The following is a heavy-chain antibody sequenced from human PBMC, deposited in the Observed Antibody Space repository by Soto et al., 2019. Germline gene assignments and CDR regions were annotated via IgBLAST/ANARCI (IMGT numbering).Heavy chain of an antibody. V-gene: IGHV1-18*01. CDR3: ARVRIVVVINGDNDAFDI. CDR1: GYTFTSYG. J-gene: IGHJ3*02. D-gene: IGHD3-22*01. Sequence: ASVKVSCKASGYTFTSYGISWVRQAPGQGHEWMGWISAYNGNTNFAQKLQGRVTMTTDTSTSTAYMELRSLRSDDTALYYCARVRIVVVINGDNDAFDIWGQGTMVTVSS. CDR2: ISAYNGNT.